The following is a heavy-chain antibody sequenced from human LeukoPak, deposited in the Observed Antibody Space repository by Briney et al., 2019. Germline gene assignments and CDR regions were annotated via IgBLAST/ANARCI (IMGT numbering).Heavy chain of an antibody. D-gene: IGHD3-16*01. Sequence: GGSLRLSCAASGLMFNNFWMSWVRRAPGKGLEWVANINEDGSEKHYVDSVKGRFIISRDNADNSLSLQMNSLRAEDTAVYFCASGGHLDYWGQGTLVTVSS. CDR1: GLMFNNFW. V-gene: IGHV3-7*01. CDR2: INEDGSEK. CDR3: ASGGHLDY. J-gene: IGHJ4*02.